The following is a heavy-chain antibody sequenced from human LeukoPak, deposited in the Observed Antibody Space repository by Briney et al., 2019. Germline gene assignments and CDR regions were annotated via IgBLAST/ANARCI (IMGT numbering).Heavy chain of an antibody. CDR2: ISAYNGNT. CDR1: GYXFTSYG. J-gene: IGHJ5*02. Sequence: ASVKVSCKASGYXFTSYGISWVRQAPGQGLEWMGWISAYNGNTNYAQKLQGRVTMTTDTSTSTAYMELRSLRSDDTAVYYCARAPLWFGEHDYNWFDPWGQGTLVTVSS. D-gene: IGHD3-10*01. V-gene: IGHV1-18*01. CDR3: ARAPLWFGEHDYNWFDP.